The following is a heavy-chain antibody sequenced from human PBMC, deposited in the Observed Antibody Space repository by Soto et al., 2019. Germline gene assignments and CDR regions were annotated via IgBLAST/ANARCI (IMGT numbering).Heavy chain of an antibody. J-gene: IGHJ4*02. D-gene: IGHD6-6*01. V-gene: IGHV1-46*01. CDR2: INPSLGHS. CDR3: ARAPYSSSSFFLDY. CDR1: GYTLTAFD. Sequence: SVKVCGSASGYTLTAFDMHWVRQAPVLGLEWMGIINPSLGHSNTAQRFQDRVAMTWDTSTSTFYMELSSLRSDDTAVYYCARAPYSSSSFFLDYWGQGTPVTVSS.